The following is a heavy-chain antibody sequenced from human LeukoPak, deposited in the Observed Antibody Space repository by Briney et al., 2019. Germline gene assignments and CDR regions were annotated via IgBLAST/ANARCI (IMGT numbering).Heavy chain of an antibody. D-gene: IGHD6-19*01. CDR1: GFTFSSYS. CDR2: ISSSSSTI. CDR3: ARDPQDYSSGWSDAFDI. Sequence: PGGSLRLSCAASGFTFSSYSMNWVRQAPGKGLEWVSYISSSSSTIYYADSVKGRFTISRDNAKNSLYLQMNSLRAEDTAVYYCARDPQDYSSGWSDAFDIWGQGTMVTVSS. V-gene: IGHV3-48*01. J-gene: IGHJ3*02.